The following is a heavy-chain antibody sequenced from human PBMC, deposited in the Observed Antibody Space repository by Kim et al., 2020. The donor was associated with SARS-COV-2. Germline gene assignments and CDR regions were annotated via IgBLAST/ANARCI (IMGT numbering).Heavy chain of an antibody. V-gene: IGHV3-30*18. CDR3: AKDVDY. Sequence: GGSLRLSCAASGFTFSSYGMHWVRQAPGKGLEWVAVISYDGSNKYYADSVKGRFTISRDNSKNTLYLQMNSLRAEDTAVYYCAKDVDYWGQGTLVTVSS. J-gene: IGHJ4*02. CDR2: ISYDGSNK. CDR1: GFTFSSYG.